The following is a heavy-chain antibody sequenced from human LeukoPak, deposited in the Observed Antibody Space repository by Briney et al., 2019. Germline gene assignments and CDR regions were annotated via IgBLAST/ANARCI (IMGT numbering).Heavy chain of an antibody. J-gene: IGHJ6*02. V-gene: IGHV3-7*01. Sequence: GGSLRLSCVASGFTFSSYWMSWVRQAPEKGLEWVANINHDGSEIYSAHSVKGRFTISRDNAKNSLYLQMNSLRAEDTAVYCCARFQYDETRYAMDVWGQGTMVTVSS. D-gene: IGHD3-3*01. CDR2: INHDGSEI. CDR1: GFTFSSYW. CDR3: ARFQYDETRYAMDV.